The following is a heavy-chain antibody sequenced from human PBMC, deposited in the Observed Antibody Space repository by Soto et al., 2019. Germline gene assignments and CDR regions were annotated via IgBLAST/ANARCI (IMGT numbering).Heavy chain of an antibody. D-gene: IGHD2-2*01. CDR3: ARAAAISWFDP. CDR2: IYHSGST. V-gene: IGHV4-30-2*01. CDR1: GGSISSGGYS. Sequence: SETLSLTCAVSGGSISSGGYSWSWIRQPPGKGLEWIGYIYHSGSTYYNPSLKSRVTISVDRSKNQFSLKLGSVTAADTAVYYCARAAAISWFDPWGQGTLVTVSS. J-gene: IGHJ5*02.